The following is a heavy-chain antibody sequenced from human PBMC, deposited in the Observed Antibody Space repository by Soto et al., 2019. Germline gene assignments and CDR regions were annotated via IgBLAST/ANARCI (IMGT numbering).Heavy chain of an antibody. V-gene: IGHV3-30*18. CDR2: ISDDGSRK. CDR1: GFIVSFYG. CDR3: AKLNTHYCDRSRPVPLYNIDY. D-gene: IGHD3-22*01. J-gene: IGHJ4*01. Sequence: GGSLRLSCAASGFIVSFYGMHWVRQAPDKGLEWVAVISDDGSRKYYADSVKGRFTMSRDNSTNTVYLQMNSLRAEDTAVYYCAKLNTHYCDRSRPVPLYNIDYWGQGTLVSVSS.